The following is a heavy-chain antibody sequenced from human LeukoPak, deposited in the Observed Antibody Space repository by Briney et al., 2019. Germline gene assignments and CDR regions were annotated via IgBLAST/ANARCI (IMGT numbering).Heavy chain of an antibody. J-gene: IGHJ5*02. CDR2: ITPVTNTA. Sequence: SVKVSCKTSGGTFLSHTFSWVRQAPGQGLEWMGKITPVTNTANYAQTFQGRVSIYADKSTTTVYMDLSGLRPDDTAVYYCARVNLRGSNYNWFDPWGQGTLVTVAS. CDR3: ARVNLRGSNYNWFDP. CDR1: GGTFLSHT. V-gene: IGHV1-69*08. D-gene: IGHD1-26*01.